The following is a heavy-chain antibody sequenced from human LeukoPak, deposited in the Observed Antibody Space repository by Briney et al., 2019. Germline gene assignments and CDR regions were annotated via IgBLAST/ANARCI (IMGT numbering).Heavy chain of an antibody. J-gene: IGHJ6*03. CDR1: GFTFSSYA. CDR2: ISYDGSNK. D-gene: IGHD6-13*01. CDR3: ARDGRIAARYYYYYYYMDV. Sequence: GGSLRLSCAASGFTFSSYAMHWVRQAPGKGLEWVAVISYDGSNKYYADSVKGRFTISRDNSKNTLYLQMNSLRAEDTAVYYCARDGRIAARYYYYYYYMDVWGKGTTVTVSS. V-gene: IGHV3-30*04.